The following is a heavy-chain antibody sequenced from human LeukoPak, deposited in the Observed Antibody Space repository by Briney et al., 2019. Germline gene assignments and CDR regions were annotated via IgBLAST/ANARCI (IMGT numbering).Heavy chain of an antibody. D-gene: IGHD3-10*01. J-gene: IGHJ6*02. CDR2: IQTGGPT. CDR3: ARGSGGGSGSYYRDYYYGMDV. CDR1: AGSLSSSC. V-gene: IGHV4-4*07. Sequence: SQTRSPTCSVSAGSLSSSCWSWIRQPAGKALGWIGRIQTGGPTNTNPSLTSRVTMSVGTAKNQFSLKLNYVTAADTAVYYWARGSGGGSGSYYRDYYYGMDVWGPGTRVTVS.